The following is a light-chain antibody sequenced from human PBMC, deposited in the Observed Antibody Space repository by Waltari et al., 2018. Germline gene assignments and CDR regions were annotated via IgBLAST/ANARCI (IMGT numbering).Light chain of an antibody. CDR2: EVI. Sequence: QSALTQPASVSGTPGQSITISCTGTNSDVGNYNLVSWYQHHPGEAPKLMICEVIKRPSWVSNRFSGSKSGHTASLTISGLQAEDEADYYCCSYAGSGTYVFGTGTKVTVL. J-gene: IGLJ1*01. CDR3: CSYAGSGTYV. V-gene: IGLV2-23*02. CDR1: NSDVGNYNL.